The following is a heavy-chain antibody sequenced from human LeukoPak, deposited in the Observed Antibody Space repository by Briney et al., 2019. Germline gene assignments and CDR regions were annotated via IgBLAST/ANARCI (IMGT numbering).Heavy chain of an antibody. D-gene: IGHD4-17*01. V-gene: IGHV1-24*01. J-gene: IGHJ4*02. Sequence: GASVKVSCKVSGYTLNESSMHWVRQAPGKGLEWMGGFDPEDGETIYAQKFQGRVTMTEDTSTDTAYMELSSLRSEDTAVYYCATAFLTTVTFDYWGQGTLVTVSS. CDR1: GYTLNESS. CDR3: ATAFLTTVTFDY. CDR2: FDPEDGET.